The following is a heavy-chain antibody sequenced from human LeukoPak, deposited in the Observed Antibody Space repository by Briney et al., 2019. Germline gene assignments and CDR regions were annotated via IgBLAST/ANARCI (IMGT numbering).Heavy chain of an antibody. D-gene: IGHD2-15*01. CDR2: ISGSGGST. CDR1: GFTFSSYG. V-gene: IGHV3-23*01. J-gene: IGHJ5*02. Sequence: GGTLRLSCAASGFTFSSYGMSWVRQAPGKGLEWVSAISGSGGSTYYADSVKGRFTISRDNSKNTLYLQMNSLRAEDTAVYSCARGADGVSSNSRGWFDPWGQGTLVTVSS. CDR3: ARGADGVSSNSRGWFDP.